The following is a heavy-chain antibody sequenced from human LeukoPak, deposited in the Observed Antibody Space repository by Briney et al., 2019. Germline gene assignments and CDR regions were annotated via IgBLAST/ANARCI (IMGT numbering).Heavy chain of an antibody. D-gene: IGHD2-2*01. CDR3: ARSGGYCSSTSCLGAFDI. Sequence: TGESLTLSCAASGFTASSNYMSWVRQAPGKGLEWVSVIYSGGSTYYADSVKGRFTISRDNSKNTLYLQMNSLRAEDTAVYYCARSGGYCSSTSCLGAFDICGQGTMVTVSS. J-gene: IGHJ3*02. CDR1: GFTASSNY. CDR2: IYSGGST. V-gene: IGHV3-53*01.